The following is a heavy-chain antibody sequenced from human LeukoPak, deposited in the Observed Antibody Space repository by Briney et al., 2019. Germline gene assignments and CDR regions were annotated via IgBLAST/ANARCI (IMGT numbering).Heavy chain of an antibody. CDR1: GGSISSGGYY. V-gene: IGHV4-31*03. D-gene: IGHD1-26*01. CDR3: ARVSSGATTVDY. Sequence: SETLSLTCTVSGGSISSGGYYWSWIRQHPGKGLEWIGYIYYSGSTYYNPSLKSRVTISVDTSKNQFSLKLSSVTAADTAVYYCARVSSGATTVDYWGQGTLVTVSS. J-gene: IGHJ4*02. CDR2: IYYSGST.